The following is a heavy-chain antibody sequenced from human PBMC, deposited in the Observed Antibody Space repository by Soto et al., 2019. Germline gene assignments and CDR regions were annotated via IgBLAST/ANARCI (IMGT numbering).Heavy chain of an antibody. CDR2: IKQDESEK. V-gene: IGHV3-7*01. CDR1: GFSFSSYW. D-gene: IGHD3-16*01. J-gene: IGHJ4*02. CDR3: VRDVAFDYVN. Sequence: EVQLVESGGGLVQPGGSLRISCTVSGFSFSSYWMSWVRQAPGKGLEWVASIKQDESEKYYVDSVKGRFTTSRDNVDDSLFLQMNSLGADDTAVYFCVRDVAFDYVNWGQGTLVTVSS.